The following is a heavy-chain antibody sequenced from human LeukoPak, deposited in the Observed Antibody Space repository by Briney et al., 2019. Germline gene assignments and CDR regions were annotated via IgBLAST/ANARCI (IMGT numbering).Heavy chain of an antibody. V-gene: IGHV4-31*03. D-gene: IGHD6-19*01. CDR2: IYYSGRT. Sequence: SETLSLTRTVSVGSISSGGYYWSWIRQHPGKGLEWIGYIYYSGRTYYNPSLMSRVIIYVDTSKNQFSLKLSSVTAADTAVYYCARELSSSGWPYYFDYWGQGTLVTVSS. CDR1: VGSISSGGYY. CDR3: ARELSSSGWPYYFDY. J-gene: IGHJ4*02.